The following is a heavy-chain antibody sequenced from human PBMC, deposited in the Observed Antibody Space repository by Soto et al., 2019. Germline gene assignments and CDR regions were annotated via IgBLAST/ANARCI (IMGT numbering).Heavy chain of an antibody. J-gene: IGHJ4*02. CDR1: GYSFTSYW. CDR2: IYPGDSDT. V-gene: IGHV5-51*01. Sequence: GESLKISCKGSGYSFTSYWIGWVRQMPGKGLEWMGIIYPGDSDTRYSPSFQGQVTISADKSISSAYLQWSSLKASDTAMYYCARQNYPVTVTTNYFDYWGQGTLVTVSS. D-gene: IGHD4-17*01. CDR3: ARQNYPVTVTTNYFDY.